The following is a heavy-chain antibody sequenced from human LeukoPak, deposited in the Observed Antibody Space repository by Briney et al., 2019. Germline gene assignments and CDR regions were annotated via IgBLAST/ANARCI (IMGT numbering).Heavy chain of an antibody. CDR1: GGSISSYY. J-gene: IGHJ3*02. V-gene: IGHV4-59*01. D-gene: IGHD3-3*01. CDR2: IYYSGST. Sequence: SETLSLTCTVPGGSISSYYWSWIRQPPGKGLEWIGYIYYSGSTNYNPSLKSRVTISVDTSKNQFSLKLSSVTAADTAVYYCARVFGVVDAFDIWGQGTMVTVSS. CDR3: ARVFGVVDAFDI.